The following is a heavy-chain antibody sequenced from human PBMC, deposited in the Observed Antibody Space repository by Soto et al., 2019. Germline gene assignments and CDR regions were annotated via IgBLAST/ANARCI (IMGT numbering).Heavy chain of an antibody. V-gene: IGHV4-59*01. Sequence: QVQLQESGPGLVKPSETLSLTCTVSGGSISSSYWSWIRQPPGKGLEWIGYIYHRGTTNYIPSLKSRVTISADMSKNQFSLKLSSVTAADTAVYYCARAIRRGGGFDYWGQGTLVTVSS. CDR3: ARAIRRGGGFDY. J-gene: IGHJ4*02. D-gene: IGHD3-10*01. CDR2: IYHRGTT. CDR1: GGSISSSY.